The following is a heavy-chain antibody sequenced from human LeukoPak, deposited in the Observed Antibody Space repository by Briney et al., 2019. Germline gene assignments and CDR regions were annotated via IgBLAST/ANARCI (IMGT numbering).Heavy chain of an antibody. V-gene: IGHV4-59*06. CDR1: GGSISSYY. CDR2: IYYSGST. D-gene: IGHD2-2*01. CDR3: ARYCTSTSCLPYYYYGMDV. Sequence: PSETLSLTCTVSGGSISSYYWSWIRQHPGKGLEWIGYIYYSGSTYYNPSLKSRVTISVDTSKNQFSLKLNSVTAADTAVYYCARYCTSTSCLPYYYYGMDVWGQGTTVTVSS. J-gene: IGHJ6*02.